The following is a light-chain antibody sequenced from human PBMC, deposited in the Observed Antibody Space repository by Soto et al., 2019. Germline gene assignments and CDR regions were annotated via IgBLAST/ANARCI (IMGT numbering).Light chain of an antibody. Sequence: DIQMTQSPSTLSASVGDRVTITCRASQSISSWLAWYQQKPGKAPKLLIYDPSSLESGVPSRFSGSGSGTEFTLTISSLQPDDFATYYCQQYNSYPLTFDGGTKVEIK. V-gene: IGKV1-5*01. CDR3: QQYNSYPLT. CDR2: DPS. CDR1: QSISSW. J-gene: IGKJ4*01.